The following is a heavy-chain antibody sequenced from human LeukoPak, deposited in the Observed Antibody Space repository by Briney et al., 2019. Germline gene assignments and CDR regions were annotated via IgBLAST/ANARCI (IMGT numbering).Heavy chain of an antibody. CDR1: GFTFSSYG. J-gene: IGHJ2*01. CDR2: ISSSGGRT. CDR3: AKAGASVWFGETHSGRVRWYFDL. D-gene: IGHD3-10*01. Sequence: GGSLRLSCAASGFTFSSYGMNWVRQAPGKGLEWVSTISSSGGRTYYADSVKGRFTISRDNSKTTLYLQMNSLRAEDTAVYYCAKAGASVWFGETHSGRVRWYFDLWGRGTLVTVSS. V-gene: IGHV3-23*01.